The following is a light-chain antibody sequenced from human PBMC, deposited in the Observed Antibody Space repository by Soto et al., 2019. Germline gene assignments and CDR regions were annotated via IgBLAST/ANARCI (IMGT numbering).Light chain of an antibody. CDR3: LSYDSTLSGWV. CDR2: ANA. J-gene: IGLJ3*02. V-gene: IGLV1-40*01. CDR1: SSNIGAGSN. Sequence: QSVLTQPPSVSGAPGQRVAISCTGSSSNIGAGSNVHWYQQLPGTAPKLLIYANALRPSGVPDRFSGSKSGTSASLAITGLQAEDEADYFCLSYDSTLSGWVFGGGTKLTVL.